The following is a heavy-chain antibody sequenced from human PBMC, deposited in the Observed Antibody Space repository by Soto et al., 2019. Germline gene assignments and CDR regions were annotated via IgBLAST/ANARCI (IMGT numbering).Heavy chain of an antibody. CDR3: ATESLGIAVAGDYYYYYMDV. Sequence: GSVKVSCKVSGYTLTELSMHWVRQAPGKGLEWMGGFDPEDGETIYAQKFQGRVTMTEDTSTDTAYMELSSLRSEDTAVYYCATESLGIAVAGDYYYYYMDVWGKGTTVTVSS. D-gene: IGHD6-19*01. CDR1: GYTLTELS. J-gene: IGHJ6*03. V-gene: IGHV1-24*01. CDR2: FDPEDGET.